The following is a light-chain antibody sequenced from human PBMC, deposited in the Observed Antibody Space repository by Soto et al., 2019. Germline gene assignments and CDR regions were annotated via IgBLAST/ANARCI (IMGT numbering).Light chain of an antibody. V-gene: IGKV1-5*02. CDR3: QQYTSYSWT. J-gene: IGKJ1*01. CDR1: QIISSW. Sequence: DIQMTQSPSTRSASVVDRVIIIFRASQIISSWLAWYQQKPGKAPQILIHDASTLKSGVPSRFSASGSGTEFTLIISSLQPDDFATYYCQQYTSYSWTFGQGTKVDIK. CDR2: DAS.